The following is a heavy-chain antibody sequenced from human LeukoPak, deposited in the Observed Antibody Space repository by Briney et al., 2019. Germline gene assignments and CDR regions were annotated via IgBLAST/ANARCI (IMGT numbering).Heavy chain of an antibody. D-gene: IGHD3/OR15-3a*01. CDR2: IYYSGST. Sequence: SETLSLTCTVSGDSISNYYWSWVRQPPGKGLEWIGYIYYSGSTNYNPSLKSRVPISADTSKNQFSLKLSSVTAADTAVYYCAKLPPVGPGLDDYWGQGTLVTVSS. CDR1: GDSISNYY. V-gene: IGHV4-59*01. J-gene: IGHJ4*02. CDR3: AKLPPVGPGLDDY.